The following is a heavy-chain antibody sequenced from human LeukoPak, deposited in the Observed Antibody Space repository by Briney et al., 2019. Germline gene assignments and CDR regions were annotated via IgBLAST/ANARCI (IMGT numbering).Heavy chain of an antibody. Sequence: GESLKISCKGSGYSFTSYWIGWVRQMPGKGLEWMGIIYPGDSDTRYSPSFQGQVTISAVKSISTAYLQWCSLKASDTAMYYCARRLRYCSGGSCYSQAFDIWGQGTMVTVSS. CDR3: ARRLRYCSGGSCYSQAFDI. CDR1: GYSFTSYW. D-gene: IGHD2-15*01. CDR2: IYPGDSDT. V-gene: IGHV5-51*01. J-gene: IGHJ3*02.